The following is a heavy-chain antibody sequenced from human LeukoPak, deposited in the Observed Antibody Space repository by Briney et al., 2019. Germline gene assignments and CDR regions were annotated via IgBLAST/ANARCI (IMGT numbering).Heavy chain of an antibody. CDR2: INHSGST. D-gene: IGHD3-22*01. J-gene: IGHJ4*02. CDR1: GGSFSGYY. V-gene: IGHV4-34*01. Sequence: PSETLSLTCAVYGGSFSGYYWSWIRQPPGKGLEWIGEINHSGSTNYNPSLKSRVTMSVDTSKNQFSLKLSSVTAADTAVYYCARDGSSGYYYYDYWGQGTLVTVSS. CDR3: ARDGSSGYYYYDY.